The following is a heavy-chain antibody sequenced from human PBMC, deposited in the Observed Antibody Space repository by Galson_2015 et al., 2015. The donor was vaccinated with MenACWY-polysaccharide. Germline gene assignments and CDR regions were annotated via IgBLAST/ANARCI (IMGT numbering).Heavy chain of an antibody. CDR2: FNAGNGNT. CDR1: GYTFATYA. D-gene: IGHD2-15*01. J-gene: IGHJ4*02. Sequence: SLKVSCKASGYTFATYAMHWVRQAPGQRPEWMGWFNAGNGNTKYSQKFQGRLTITWDTSASTAYMDLSSLRSEDTAVYYCARDTPGYCSGGSCEDLDYWGQGTLVTVSS. CDR3: ARDTPGYCSGGSCEDLDY. V-gene: IGHV1-3*01.